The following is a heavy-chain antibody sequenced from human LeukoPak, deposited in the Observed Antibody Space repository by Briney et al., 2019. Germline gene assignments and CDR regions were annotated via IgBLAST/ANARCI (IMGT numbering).Heavy chain of an antibody. CDR2: IKQDGSEK. CDR3: ARVVVGATAFDI. V-gene: IGHV3-7*01. J-gene: IGHJ3*02. CDR1: GFTFSSYW. Sequence: PGGSLRLSCAASGFTFSSYWMTWVRQAPGKGLEWVANIKQDGSEKYYVDSVKGRFTISRDNAKNSLYLQMNSLRAEDPAVYYCARVVVGATAFDIWGQGTMVTVSS. D-gene: IGHD1-26*01.